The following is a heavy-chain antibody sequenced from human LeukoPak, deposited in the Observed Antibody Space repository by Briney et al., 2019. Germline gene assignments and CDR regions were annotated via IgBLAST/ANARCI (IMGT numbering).Heavy chain of an antibody. J-gene: IGHJ4*02. CDR1: GFTFSSYN. CDR2: ISSSGSYI. CDR3: ATSLRTGGIFDY. D-gene: IGHD2-15*01. V-gene: IGHV3-21*01. Sequence: GGSLRLSCGASGFTFSSYNMNWVRQAPGKGLEWVSSISSSGSYIYYADSVKGRFTISRDNAKNSLYLQMNGLRAEDTAVYYCATSLRTGGIFDYWGQGTLDTVSS.